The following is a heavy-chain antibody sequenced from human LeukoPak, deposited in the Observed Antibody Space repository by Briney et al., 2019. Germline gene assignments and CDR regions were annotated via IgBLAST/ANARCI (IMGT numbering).Heavy chain of an antibody. CDR2: ISYDGRDK. CDR3: AKAPFNVVVVAAIDY. Sequence: GGSLRLSCTASGFTFSSSGMHWVRQAPGKGLEWVAIISYDGRDKYYADSVKGRFTISRDNPKNTLFLQMNSLRAEGTAVYYCAKAPFNVVVVAAIDYWGQGTLVTVSS. V-gene: IGHV3-30*18. CDR1: GFTFSSSG. J-gene: IGHJ4*02. D-gene: IGHD2-15*01.